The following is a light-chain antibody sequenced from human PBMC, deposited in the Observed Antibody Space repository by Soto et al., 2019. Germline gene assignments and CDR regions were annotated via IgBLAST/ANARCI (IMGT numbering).Light chain of an antibody. CDR1: QGISNH. J-gene: IGKJ2*01. V-gene: IGKV1-27*01. Sequence: DIQMTQSPSSLSVSIGDTVAITCRASQGISNHLAWYQRKAGKVTKLLIFASSTLRPGIPSRFSGSGSGTDFTLTISSLQPEDVATYFCQKYNSAPYTFGQGTKLEIK. CDR2: ASS. CDR3: QKYNSAPYT.